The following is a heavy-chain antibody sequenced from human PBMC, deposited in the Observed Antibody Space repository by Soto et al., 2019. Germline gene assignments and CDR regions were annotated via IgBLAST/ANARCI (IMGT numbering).Heavy chain of an antibody. CDR1: GYTFTSYY. CDR2: INPSGGST. CDR3: AISSGRYYFDY. V-gene: IGHV1-46*03. J-gene: IGHJ4*02. D-gene: IGHD3-22*01. Sequence: ASVKVSCKASGYTFTSYYMHWARQAPGQGLEWMGIINPSGGSTSYAQKLQGRVTMTRDTSTSTVYMELSSLRSEDTAVYYCAISSGRYYFDYWGQGTLVTVS.